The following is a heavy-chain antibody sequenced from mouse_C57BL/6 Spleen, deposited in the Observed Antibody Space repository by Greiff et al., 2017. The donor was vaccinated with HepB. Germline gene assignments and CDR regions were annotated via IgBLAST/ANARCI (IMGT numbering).Heavy chain of an antibody. V-gene: IGHV1-55*01. CDR3: SRWGYGSSYVAY. CDR2: IYPGSGST. J-gene: IGHJ3*01. Sequence: QVQLMQPGAELVKPGASVKMSCKASGYTFTSYWINWVKQRPGQGLEWIGDIYPGSGSTNYTEKFKSKTTLTVDKSSSTAYMLLSSLTSEDSAVYYCSRWGYGSSYVAYWGQGTLVTVSA. CDR1: GYTFTSYW. D-gene: IGHD1-1*01.